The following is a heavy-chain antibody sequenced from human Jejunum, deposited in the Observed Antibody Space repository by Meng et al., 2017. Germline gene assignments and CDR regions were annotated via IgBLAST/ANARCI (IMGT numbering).Heavy chain of an antibody. CDR2: ISNGGSAT. J-gene: IGHJ4*02. CDR3: AKQNSRGYYYFEY. Sequence: GSLRLSCVASGFSFSTYAMSWVRQAPGKGLEWVSAISNGGSATYYADSVKGRFTISRDNSKNTLYLELSSLRAEDTATYFCAKQNSRGYYYFEYWGQGTLVTVSS. D-gene: IGHD5-18*01. V-gene: IGHV3-23*01. CDR1: GFSFSTYA.